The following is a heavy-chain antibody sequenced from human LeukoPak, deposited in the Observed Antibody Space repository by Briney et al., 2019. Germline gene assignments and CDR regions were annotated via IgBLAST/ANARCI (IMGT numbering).Heavy chain of an antibody. J-gene: IGHJ4*02. CDR3: ARGSRPDY. V-gene: IGHV3-74*01. CDR2: INSDGCST. D-gene: IGHD1-26*01. Sequence: GGTLRLTCAASGFTFRSYWMHWVRQAPGKGLVGVSRINSDGCSTNYAGSVEGRFTISRDNAKKTVYLQMNSLRAEDTAVYYCARGSRPDYWGQGTLVTVSS. CDR1: GFTFRSYW.